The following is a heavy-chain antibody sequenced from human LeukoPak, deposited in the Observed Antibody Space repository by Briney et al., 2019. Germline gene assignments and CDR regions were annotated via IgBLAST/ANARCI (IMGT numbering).Heavy chain of an antibody. CDR3: ARLDPGGYHGMDV. CDR1: GDSISSSSYY. Sequence: PSETLSLTCTVSGDSISSSSYYWGWIRQPPGKGLEWIGSIYYSGSAYYNPSLKSRVTISVDTSKNQFSLNLNSVTAADTAVYYCARLDPGGYHGMDVWGQGTTVTVSS. J-gene: IGHJ6*02. CDR2: IYYSGSA. V-gene: IGHV4-39*01. D-gene: IGHD3-10*01.